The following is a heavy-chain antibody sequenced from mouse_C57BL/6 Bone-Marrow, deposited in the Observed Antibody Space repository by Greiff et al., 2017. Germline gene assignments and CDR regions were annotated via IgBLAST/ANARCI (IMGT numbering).Heavy chain of an antibody. D-gene: IGHD3-2*02. CDR2: ISFSGST. Sequence: EVKLMESGPGLAKPSQTLSLTCFVTGYSITSDYWNWIRKFPGNKLEYMGYISFSGSTYYNPSPKSRISITRDTSKNQYYLQLNSVTTEDTATNYCARTRLNYAMDYWGQGTSVTVSS. CDR3: ARTRLNYAMDY. CDR1: GYSITSDY. V-gene: IGHV3-8*01. J-gene: IGHJ4*01.